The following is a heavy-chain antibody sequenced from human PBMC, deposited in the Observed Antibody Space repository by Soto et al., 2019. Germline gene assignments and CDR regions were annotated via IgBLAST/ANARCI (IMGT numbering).Heavy chain of an antibody. D-gene: IGHD1-26*01. CDR1: GYTFTSYD. CDR3: ASNTGATINGFDP. CDR2: MSPNSGNT. J-gene: IGHJ5*02. V-gene: IGHV1-8*01. Sequence: QVQLVQSGAEVKKPGASVKVSCKASGYTFTSYDINWVRQATGQGLEWMGWMSPNSGNTGYAQKFQGRVTMTRNTSISTAYMGLGSLRSEDTAVYYCASNTGATINGFDPWGQGTQVTVSS.